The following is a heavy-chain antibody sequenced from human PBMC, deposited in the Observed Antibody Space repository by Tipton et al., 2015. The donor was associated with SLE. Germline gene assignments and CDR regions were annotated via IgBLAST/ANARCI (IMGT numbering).Heavy chain of an antibody. CDR3: ARLGEWGVGMDV. CDR2: VYYSGRT. CDR1: GDSMSGFS. Sequence: LVKPSETLSLTCTVSGDSMSGFSWSWVRQPPGKGLEWIAYVYYSGRTNYNASLKSRVTISLDRTKNQFSLKLSSVTAADTAVYYCARLGEWGVGMDVWGQGTTVTVSS. V-gene: IGHV4-59*12. J-gene: IGHJ6*02. D-gene: IGHD3-16*01.